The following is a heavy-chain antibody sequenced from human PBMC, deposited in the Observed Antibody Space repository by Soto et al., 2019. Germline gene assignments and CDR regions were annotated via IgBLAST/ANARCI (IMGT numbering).Heavy chain of an antibody. CDR1: GFTFSSYA. J-gene: IGHJ3*02. D-gene: IGHD3-22*01. CDR3: AKASINMIVVAPLDI. Sequence: GGSLRLSCTASGFTFSSYAISWVRQAPGKGLEWVSAISGSGGSTYYADSVKGRFTISRDNSKNTLYLQMNSLRAEDTAVYYCAKASINMIVVAPLDIWGQGTMVTVSS. CDR2: ISGSGGST. V-gene: IGHV3-23*01.